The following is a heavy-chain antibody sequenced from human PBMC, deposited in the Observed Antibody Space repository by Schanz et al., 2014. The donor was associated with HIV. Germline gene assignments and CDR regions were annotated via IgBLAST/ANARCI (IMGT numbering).Heavy chain of an antibody. Sequence: QVQLVQSGTEVKKPGASVKVSCKASGYTFISYGISWVRQAPGQGLEWMGWISAYNGKTNYARKVQGRVTMTTDTSTSTAYMELRSMRSDDTAVYYCARDRPVIVGATRADGGTDFDYWGQGTLVTVSS. J-gene: IGHJ4*02. CDR3: ARDRPVIVGATRADGGTDFDY. CDR1: GYTFISYG. V-gene: IGHV1-18*01. CDR2: ISAYNGKT. D-gene: IGHD1-26*01.